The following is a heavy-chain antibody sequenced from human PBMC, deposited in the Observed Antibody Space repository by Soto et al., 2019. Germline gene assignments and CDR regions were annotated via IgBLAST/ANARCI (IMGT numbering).Heavy chain of an antibody. J-gene: IGHJ6*02. CDR1: GYTFTNYD. CDR3: ARGYYYGSGRPTPGGMDV. Sequence: QVHLVQSGAEVKKPGASVKVSCKASGYTFTNYDINWVRQAPGQGLEWMRWISTYTGNTNYAQKLQGRVTMTTDTSTSTAYMERRSLRSDDTAVYYCARGYYYGSGRPTPGGMDVWGQGTTVTVSS. CDR2: ISTYTGNT. D-gene: IGHD3-10*01. V-gene: IGHV1-18*01.